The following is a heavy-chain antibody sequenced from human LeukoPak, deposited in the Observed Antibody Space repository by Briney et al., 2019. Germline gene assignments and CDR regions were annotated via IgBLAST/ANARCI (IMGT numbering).Heavy chain of an antibody. V-gene: IGHV1-2*02. J-gene: IGHJ6*03. Sequence: ASVKVSCKASGYTFTGYYMNWVRQAPGQGLEWMGWINPNSGGTNYAQKFQGRVTKTRDTSISTAYMELSRLRSDDTAVYYCARDFYDFWSGYLYYMDVWGKGTTVTVSS. CDR1: GYTFTGYY. CDR2: INPNSGGT. CDR3: ARDFYDFWSGYLYYMDV. D-gene: IGHD3-3*01.